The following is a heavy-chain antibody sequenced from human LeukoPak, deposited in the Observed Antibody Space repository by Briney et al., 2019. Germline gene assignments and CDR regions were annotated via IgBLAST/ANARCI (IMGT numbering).Heavy chain of an antibody. Sequence: NASQTLSLTCTVSGGSISSGSYYWSWIRQPAGKGLEWIGRIYTSGSTNYNPSLKSRVTISVDTSKNQFSLKLSSVTAADTAVYYCARMRIIVVVPAAIRNAFDIWGQGTMVTVSS. CDR1: GGSISSGSYY. J-gene: IGHJ3*02. D-gene: IGHD2-2*02. V-gene: IGHV4-61*02. CDR2: IYTSGST. CDR3: ARMRIIVVVPAAIRNAFDI.